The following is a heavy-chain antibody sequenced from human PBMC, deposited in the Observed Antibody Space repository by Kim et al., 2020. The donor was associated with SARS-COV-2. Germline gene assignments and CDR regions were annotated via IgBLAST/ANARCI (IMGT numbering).Heavy chain of an antibody. CDR1: GFTFSNYA. V-gene: IGHV3-23*01. J-gene: IGHJ4*02. CDR2: ISHTGAST. CDR3: AKNGRLGVIDS. D-gene: IGHD7-27*01. Sequence: GWSLRLSCTASGFTFSNYAMTWVRHVAGEGLQWISSISHTGASTHSADSLKGRFTISRDNSESTVFLQMDRLAAEDTGIYYCAKNGRLGVIDSWGQGTLVTVSS.